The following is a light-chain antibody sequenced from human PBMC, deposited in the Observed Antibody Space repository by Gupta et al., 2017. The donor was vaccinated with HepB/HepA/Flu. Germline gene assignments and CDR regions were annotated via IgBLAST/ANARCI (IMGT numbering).Light chain of an antibody. CDR3: QVWGSTTSV. CDR1: KLEDKY. V-gene: IGLV3-1*01. CDR2: QDN. Sequence: SYELAQPPSVPVSPGQTASITCSGDKLEDKYVSWYQQRPGHSPVLIIYQDNKRPPVIPERFSGSNSETTAALTISGTQAVDDAYYFCQVWGSTTSVFGPGPTVTV. J-gene: IGLJ1*01.